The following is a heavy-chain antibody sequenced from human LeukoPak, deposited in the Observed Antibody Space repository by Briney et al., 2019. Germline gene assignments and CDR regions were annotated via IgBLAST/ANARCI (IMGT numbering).Heavy chain of an antibody. Sequence: SQTLSLTCNVSGGSISSGSYYWSWIRQPAGKGLEWIGRIYTSGSTNYNPSLKSRVTISVDTSKNQFSLKLSSVTAADTAVYYCASLDYGDYSRDYWGQGTLVTVSS. CDR1: GGSISSGSYY. D-gene: IGHD4-17*01. V-gene: IGHV4-61*02. CDR2: IYTSGST. J-gene: IGHJ4*02. CDR3: ASLDYGDYSRDY.